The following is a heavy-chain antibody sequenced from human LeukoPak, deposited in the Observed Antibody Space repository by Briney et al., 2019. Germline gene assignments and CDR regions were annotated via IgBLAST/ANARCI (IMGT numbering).Heavy chain of an antibody. CDR2: VFRTGTT. J-gene: IGHJ5*01. CDR1: GGSIASSSYY. V-gene: IGHV4-39*02. Sequence: PSETLSLTCSVSGGSIASSSYYWGWIRQPPGKGLEWIGSVFRTGTTYYSASLKSRVSISVDTSKNDFALKLASVTAADTAMYFCARRVGFYGSGSLNYFDPWGQGILVSVSS. CDR3: ARRVGFYGSGSLNYFDP. D-gene: IGHD3-10*01.